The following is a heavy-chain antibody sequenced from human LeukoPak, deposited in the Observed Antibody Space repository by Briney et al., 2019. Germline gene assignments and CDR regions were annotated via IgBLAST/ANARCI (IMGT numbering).Heavy chain of an antibody. CDR1: GGSFSGYY. CDR2: INHSGGT. J-gene: IGHJ6*03. D-gene: IGHD2-15*01. V-gene: IGHV4-34*01. Sequence: SDTLSLTCAVYGGSFSGYYWSWIRQPPGKGLKWIGEINHSGGTNHNPSLKSRVTISVDTSKNQFSLKLSSVTAADTAVYYCARGQLTRSGGSCYSNHYYYYYYMDVWGKGTTVTVSS. CDR3: ARGQLTRSGGSCYSNHYYYYYYMDV.